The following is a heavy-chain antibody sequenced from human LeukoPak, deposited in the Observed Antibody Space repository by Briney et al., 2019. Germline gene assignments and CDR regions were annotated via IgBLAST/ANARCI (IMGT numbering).Heavy chain of an antibody. CDR2: IIPIFGTA. Sequence: SVKVSCKASGYTFTSYDISWVRQAPGQGLEWVGGIIPIFGTANYAQKFQGRVTITTDESTSTAYMELSSLRSEDTAVYYCARARIVVVVAATQGYFDLWGRGTLVTVSS. V-gene: IGHV1-69*05. J-gene: IGHJ2*01. CDR1: GYTFTSYD. D-gene: IGHD2-15*01. CDR3: ARARIVVVVAATQGYFDL.